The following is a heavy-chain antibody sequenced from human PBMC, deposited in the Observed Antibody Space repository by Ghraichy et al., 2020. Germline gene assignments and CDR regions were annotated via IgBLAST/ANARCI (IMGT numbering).Heavy chain of an antibody. CDR3: ARGGSNWLDY. Sequence: ASVKVSCKASGYTFTSYDISWVRQAPGQGLEWMGWISGYNDNANYVQKLQGRVTMTTDTSTSTAYMELRSLRSDDTAVYYCARGGSNWLDYWGQGTLVTVSS. D-gene: IGHD1-1*01. CDR1: GYTFTSYD. V-gene: IGHV1-18*01. J-gene: IGHJ4*02. CDR2: ISGYNDNA.